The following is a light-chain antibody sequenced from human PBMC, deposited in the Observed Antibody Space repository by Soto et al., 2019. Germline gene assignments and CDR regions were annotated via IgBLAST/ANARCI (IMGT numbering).Light chain of an antibody. CDR2: DVS. Sequence: QSVLTQPASVSGSPGQSITISCTGTSSDVGGYNYVSWYQQHPGKAPKLRIYDVSNRPSGFSNRFSGSKSGNTASLTSSGPQDEDEADYYCNSYTSSSTLLYVFGTGTKVTVL. CDR3: NSYTSSSTLLYV. V-gene: IGLV2-14*01. J-gene: IGLJ1*01. CDR1: SSDVGGYNY.